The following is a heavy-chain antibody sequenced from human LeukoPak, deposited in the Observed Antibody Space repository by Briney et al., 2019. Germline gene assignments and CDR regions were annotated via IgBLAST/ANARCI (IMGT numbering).Heavy chain of an antibody. CDR1: GFTFSSYS. J-gene: IGHJ3*02. Sequence: YPGGALRLSCSASGFTFSSYSMNWVRQAPGKGLEWVSSISFSSNYIYYADSVKGRFTISRDNAKTSLYLQMNSLRGEDTAVYYCARNDRGAFDIWGQGTMVTVSS. D-gene: IGHD3-22*01. V-gene: IGHV3-21*01. CDR3: ARNDRGAFDI. CDR2: ISFSSNYI.